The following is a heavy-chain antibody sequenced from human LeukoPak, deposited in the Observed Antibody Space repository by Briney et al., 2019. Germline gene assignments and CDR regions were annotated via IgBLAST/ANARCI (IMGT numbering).Heavy chain of an antibody. J-gene: IGHJ5*02. CDR1: GGSIGNSPYF. CDR2: IYHTGTT. V-gene: IGHV4-39*01. Sequence: SETLSLTCTVSGGSIGNSPYFWGWIRQPPGKGLDWIGSIYHTGTTYYSPSLKSRVTISVHTSKNHFSLELSSVTAADTAVYYCARQQCNGGSCYSRAIWFDPWGQGTLVTVSS. CDR3: ARQQCNGGSCYSRAIWFDP. D-gene: IGHD2-15*01.